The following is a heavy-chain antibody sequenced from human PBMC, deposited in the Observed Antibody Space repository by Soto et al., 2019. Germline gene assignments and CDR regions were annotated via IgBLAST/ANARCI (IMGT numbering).Heavy chain of an antibody. Sequence: QVQLVQSGAEEKKPGASVKGSCKASGYTFTSYAMNWLRHAPGQRLEWMRWINAGNGNTKYSQKFQGRVTITRDTSASTAYMELSSLRSEDTAVYYCARDPGYSDGNTWGQGTLVTVSS. CDR1: GYTFTSYA. V-gene: IGHV1-3*05. CDR3: ARDPGYSDGNT. CDR2: INAGNGNT. D-gene: IGHD5-18*01. J-gene: IGHJ5*02.